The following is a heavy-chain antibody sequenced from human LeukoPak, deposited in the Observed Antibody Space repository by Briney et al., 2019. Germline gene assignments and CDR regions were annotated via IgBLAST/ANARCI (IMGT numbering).Heavy chain of an antibody. CDR1: GGSISSSKW. D-gene: IGHD6-13*01. CDR3: ARVASDLAAGPFDY. CDR2: IYHSGRT. J-gene: IGHJ4*02. V-gene: IGHV4-4*02. Sequence: SGTLSLTCAVSGGSISSSKWWSWVRQPPGKGLEWSGGIYHSGRTNHNPSIKSRVTISLDKSKNQFALKLSSVTAADTAVYYCARVASDLAAGPFDYWGQGTLVTVSS.